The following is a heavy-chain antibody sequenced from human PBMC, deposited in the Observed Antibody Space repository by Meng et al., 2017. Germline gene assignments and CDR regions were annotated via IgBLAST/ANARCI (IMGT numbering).Heavy chain of an antibody. CDR2: INPNSGGT. V-gene: IGHV1-2*06. D-gene: IGHD3-16*02. Sequence: ASVKVSCKASGYTFTGYYMQWVRQAPGQGLEWMGRINPNSGGTNYAQKFQGSVTVTRDTSFSTAYMELSRLRSEDTAVYYCARVPGVWGSYRFGYWGQGTLVTVSS. J-gene: IGHJ4*02. CDR3: ARVPGVWGSYRFGY. CDR1: GYTFTGYY.